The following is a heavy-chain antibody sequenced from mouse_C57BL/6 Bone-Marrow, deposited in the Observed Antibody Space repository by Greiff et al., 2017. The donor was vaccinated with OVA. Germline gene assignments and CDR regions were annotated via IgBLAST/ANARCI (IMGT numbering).Heavy chain of an antibody. J-gene: IGHJ1*03. Sequence: VQLQQSGAELVRPGASVKLSCKASGYTFTDYYINWVKQRPGQGLEWIARIYPGSGNTSYNEQFKGQSTLTAEKSSSTACRQLSSLTSEDSAVYFCARSTPDWYFDVWGTGATVTVSS. CDR1: GYTFTDYY. V-gene: IGHV1-76*01. CDR2: IYPGSGNT. CDR3: ARSTPDWYFDV. D-gene: IGHD6-1*01.